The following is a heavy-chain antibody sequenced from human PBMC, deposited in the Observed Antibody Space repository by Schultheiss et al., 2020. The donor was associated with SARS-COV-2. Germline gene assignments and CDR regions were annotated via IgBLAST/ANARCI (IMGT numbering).Heavy chain of an antibody. V-gene: IGHV3-74*01. CDR1: GFTFSDYW. CDR2: ISSDGRTT. J-gene: IGHJ4*02. Sequence: GGSLRLSCAASGFTFSDYWMHWVRQAPGKGLVWVSRISSDGRTTTYADSVKGRFTISRDNAKNTLYLQLNSLRAEDTAVYYCARTRAGQWLAPTDYWGQGTLVTVSS. CDR3: ARTRAGQWLAPTDY. D-gene: IGHD6-19*01.